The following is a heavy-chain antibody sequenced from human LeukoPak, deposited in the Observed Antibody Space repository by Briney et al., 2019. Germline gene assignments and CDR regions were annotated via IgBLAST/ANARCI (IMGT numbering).Heavy chain of an antibody. CDR3: ARSAVGTSCCTAVDY. Sequence: PGGSLRLSCAASGFTFSTYAMSWVRQAPGKGLEWVSGISTSGDRTYYADSVKGRFTISRDNSKNMLYLQMNSLRAEDTAEYYCARSAVGTSCCTAVDYWGQGTLVTVSS. J-gene: IGHJ4*02. CDR1: GFTFSTYA. D-gene: IGHD1-26*01. V-gene: IGHV3-23*01. CDR2: ISTSGDRT.